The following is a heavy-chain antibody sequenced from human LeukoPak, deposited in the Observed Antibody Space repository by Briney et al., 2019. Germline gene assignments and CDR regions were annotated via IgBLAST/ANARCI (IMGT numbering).Heavy chain of an antibody. V-gene: IGHV5-10-1*01. D-gene: IGHD2-15*01. J-gene: IGHJ4*02. CDR1: GYSFTSYW. Sequence: PGESLKISCKGSGYSFTSYWISWVRQMPGKGLEWMGRIDPSDSYTNYSPSFQGHVTISAGKSISTAYLQWSSLKASDTAMYYCARLRYCSGGSCYHYFDYWGQGTLVTVSS. CDR2: IDPSDSYT. CDR3: ARLRYCSGGSCYHYFDY.